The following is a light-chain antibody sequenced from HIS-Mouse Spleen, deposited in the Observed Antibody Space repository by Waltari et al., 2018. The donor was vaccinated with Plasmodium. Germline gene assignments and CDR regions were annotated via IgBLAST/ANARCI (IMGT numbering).Light chain of an antibody. CDR1: QGGSSN. CDR2: GAS. J-gene: IGKJ3*01. CDR3: QQYNNWSFT. V-gene: IGKV3-15*01. Sequence: EIVMTQSPATLSVSSGERATLSCRAMQGGSSNLAWYQQNTGQAPRLLIYGASTRATGIPARFSGSGSGTEFTLTISSLQSEDFAVYYCQQYNNWSFTFGPGTKVDIK.